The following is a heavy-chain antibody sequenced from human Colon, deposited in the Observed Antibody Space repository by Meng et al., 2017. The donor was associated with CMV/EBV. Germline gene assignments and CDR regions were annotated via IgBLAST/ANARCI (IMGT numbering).Heavy chain of an antibody. J-gene: IGHJ6*02. D-gene: IGHD1-26*01. Sequence: GESLKISCAASGFTFSSYGMHWVRQAPGKGLEWVTFIRYDGSNKYYADSVKGRFTISRDNSKNTLSLQMNILRAEDTAVYYCVREKVGPGDGMDVWGQGTTVTV. CDR1: GFTFSSYG. CDR2: IRYDGSNK. CDR3: VREKVGPGDGMDV. V-gene: IGHV3-30*02.